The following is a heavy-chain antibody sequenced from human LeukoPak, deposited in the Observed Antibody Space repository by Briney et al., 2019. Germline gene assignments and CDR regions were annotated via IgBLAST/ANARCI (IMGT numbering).Heavy chain of an antibody. D-gene: IGHD1-26*01. CDR3: ASPAGATTADGFDI. V-gene: IGHV5-51*01. Sequence: GESLKISCKGSGYSLTGYWIGWVRQMPGKGLEWMGIISPGNSNTRYSPSFQGQVTISADKSISTAYLQWSSLKASDTAMYYCASPAGATTADGFDIWGQGTMVTVSS. CDR2: ISPGNSNT. CDR1: GYSLTGYW. J-gene: IGHJ3*02.